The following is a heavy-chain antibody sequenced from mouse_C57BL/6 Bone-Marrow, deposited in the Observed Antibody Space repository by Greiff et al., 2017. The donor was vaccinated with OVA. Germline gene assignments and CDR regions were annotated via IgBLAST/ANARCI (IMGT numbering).Heavy chain of an antibody. CDR2: IDPENGDT. CDR1: GFNIKDDY. D-gene: IGHD2-4*01. CDR3: TTYDYDVGDYFDY. J-gene: IGHJ2*01. V-gene: IGHV14-4*01. Sequence: VQLQQPGAELVRPGASVKLSCTASGFNIKDDYMHWVKQRPEQGLEWIGWIDPENGDTEYASKFQGKATITADTSSNTAYLQLSSLTSEDTAVYYCTTYDYDVGDYFDYWGQGTTLTVSS.